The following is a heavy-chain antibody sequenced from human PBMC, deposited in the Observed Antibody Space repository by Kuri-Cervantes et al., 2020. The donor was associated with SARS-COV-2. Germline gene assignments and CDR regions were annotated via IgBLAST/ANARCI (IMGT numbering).Heavy chain of an antibody. CDR2: INSDGSST. D-gene: IGHD2-2*01. CDR1: GFTFSSYW. J-gene: IGHJ6*02. Sequence: GESLKISCAASGFTFSSYWMHWVRQAPGKGLVWVSRINSDGSSTSYADSVKGRFTISRDNAKNTLYLQMNSLRAEDTAVYYRARDLSYCSSTSCYGRYYGMDVWGQGTTVTVSS. V-gene: IGHV3-74*01. CDR3: ARDLSYCSSTSCYGRYYGMDV.